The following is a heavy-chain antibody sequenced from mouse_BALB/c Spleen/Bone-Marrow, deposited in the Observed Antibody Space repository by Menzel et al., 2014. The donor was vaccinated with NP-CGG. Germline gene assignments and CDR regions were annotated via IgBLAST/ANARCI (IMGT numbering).Heavy chain of an antibody. V-gene: IGHV4-1*02. CDR1: GFDFSRYW. CDR2: INPDSSTI. CDR3: ARPGYYGYQDV. J-gene: IGHJ1*01. Sequence: DVMLVESGGGLVQPGGSLKLSRAASGFDFSRYWMTWVRQAPGKGLEWIGEINPDSSTINYTPSLKEKFIISRDNAKNTLYLQMSKVRSEDTALYYCARPGYYGYQDVWGAGTTVTVSS. D-gene: IGHD1-2*01.